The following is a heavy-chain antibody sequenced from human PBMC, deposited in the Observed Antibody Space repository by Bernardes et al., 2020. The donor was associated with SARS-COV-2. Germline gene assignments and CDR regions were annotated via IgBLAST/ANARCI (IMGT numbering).Heavy chain of an antibody. CDR1: GFTFSSCA. V-gene: IGHV3-23*01. D-gene: IGHD6-19*01. J-gene: IGHJ4*02. Sequence: GGSLRLSCVASGFTFSSCAMGWVRQAPGKGLEWVSLIGAGGDTYYADSVQGRLIISRDNSRSTLYLQLNSLRAEDTALYYCAKTPSTGWSSDYFDAWGQGALLTVSS. CDR3: AKTPSTGWSSDYFDA. CDR2: IGAGGDT.